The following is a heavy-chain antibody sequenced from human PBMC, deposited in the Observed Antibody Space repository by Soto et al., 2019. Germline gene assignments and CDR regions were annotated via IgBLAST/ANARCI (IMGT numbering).Heavy chain of an antibody. Sequence: GGSLRLSCAASGFTFSSFAVSWVRQAPGKGLEWVSAISASGDGTYYADSVEGRFTISRDNSKNTLYLQMSSLRAEDTAVYYCAKVDGFLWFELDSWGQGTLVTVSS. V-gene: IGHV3-23*01. D-gene: IGHD3-10*01. CDR2: ISASGDGT. CDR3: AKVDGFLWFELDS. J-gene: IGHJ4*02. CDR1: GFTFSSFA.